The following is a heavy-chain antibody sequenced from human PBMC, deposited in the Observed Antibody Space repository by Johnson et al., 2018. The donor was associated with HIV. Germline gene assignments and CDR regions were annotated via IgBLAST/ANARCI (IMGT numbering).Heavy chain of an antibody. Sequence: VQLVESGGGLVQPGGSLRLSCAASGFSFSGYAMTWVRQAPGKGLEWVSVIYSGDSRYFADSVKGRFTISRDNSKNSLYLQMNSLRAEDTAVYYCATARRAIDVWGQGTMATVSS. CDR2: IYSGDSR. J-gene: IGHJ3*01. CDR3: ATARRAIDV. V-gene: IGHV3-23*03. D-gene: IGHD6-6*01. CDR1: GFSFSGYA.